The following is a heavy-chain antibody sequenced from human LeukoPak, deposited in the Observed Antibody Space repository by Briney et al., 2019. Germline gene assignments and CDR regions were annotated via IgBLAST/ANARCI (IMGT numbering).Heavy chain of an antibody. V-gene: IGHV3-53*05. D-gene: IGHD3-22*01. CDR3: AKVGPFSDRLFDY. J-gene: IGHJ4*02. CDR2: IYPGGVT. CDR1: GLTIDTNY. Sequence: GGSLRLSCAASGLTIDTNYMNWVRQAPGRGLEWLSVIYPGGVTKYADSVKGRFTISRDNSKNTLYLQMNSLRAEDTAVYYCAKVGPFSDRLFDYWGQGTLVTVSS.